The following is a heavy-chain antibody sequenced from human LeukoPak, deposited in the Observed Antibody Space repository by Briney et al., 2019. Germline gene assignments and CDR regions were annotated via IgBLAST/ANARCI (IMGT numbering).Heavy chain of an antibody. J-gene: IGHJ4*02. CDR2: IYYSGST. CDR1: GGSVSSGSYY. CDR3: ARDNPQWLVRFDY. Sequence: SETLSLTCTVSGGSVSSGSYYWSWIRQPPGKGLEWIGYIYYSGSTNYNPSLKSRVTISVDTSKNQFSLKLSSVTAADTAVYYCARDNPQWLVRFDYWGQGTLVTVSS. V-gene: IGHV4-61*01. D-gene: IGHD6-19*01.